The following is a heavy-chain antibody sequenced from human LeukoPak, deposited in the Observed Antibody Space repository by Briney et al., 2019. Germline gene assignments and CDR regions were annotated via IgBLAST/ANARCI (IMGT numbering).Heavy chain of an antibody. J-gene: IGHJ4*02. V-gene: IGHV3-23*01. Sequence: GGSLRLSCAASGFTFSSYAMSWVRQAPGKGLEWVSAISGSGGSTYYADSVKGRFTISRDNSKNTLYLQMNSLRAEDTAVYYCAIDGKSGYSYGYGYFDYWGQGTLVTVSS. CDR2: ISGSGGST. CDR3: AIDGKSGYSYGYGYFDY. CDR1: GFTFSSYA. D-gene: IGHD5-18*01.